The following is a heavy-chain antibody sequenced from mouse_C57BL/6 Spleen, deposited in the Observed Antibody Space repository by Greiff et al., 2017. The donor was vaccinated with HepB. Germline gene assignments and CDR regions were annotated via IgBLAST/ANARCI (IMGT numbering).Heavy chain of an antibody. Sequence: VKLQQPGAELVKPGASVKLSCKASGYTFTSYWMQWVKQRPGQGLEWIGEIDPSDSYTNYNQKFKGKATLTVDTSSSTAYMQLSSLTSEDSAVYYCARGGYSNFYYAMDYWGQGTSVTVSS. D-gene: IGHD2-5*01. V-gene: IGHV1-50*01. CDR3: ARGGYSNFYYAMDY. CDR2: IDPSDSYT. CDR1: GYTFTSYW. J-gene: IGHJ4*01.